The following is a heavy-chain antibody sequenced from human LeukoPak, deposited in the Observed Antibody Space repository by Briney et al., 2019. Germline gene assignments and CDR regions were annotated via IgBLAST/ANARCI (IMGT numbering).Heavy chain of an antibody. J-gene: IGHJ3*02. CDR3: ARAIIESSGWDGAFDI. Sequence: PWRSLRLSCAASGFTFSSYVMHWVRQAPGKGLEWVAVISYDGGNKYYAGSVKGRFTISRDNSKNTLYLQMNSLRAEDTAVYYCARAIIESSGWDGAFDIWGQGTMVTVSS. V-gene: IGHV3-30-3*01. CDR1: GFTFSSYV. D-gene: IGHD3-22*01. CDR2: ISYDGGNK.